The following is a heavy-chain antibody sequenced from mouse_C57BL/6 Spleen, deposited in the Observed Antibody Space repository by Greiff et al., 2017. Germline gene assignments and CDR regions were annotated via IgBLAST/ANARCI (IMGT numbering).Heavy chain of an antibody. Sequence: VQLQQSGTVLARPGASVKMSCKTSGYTFTSYWMHWVKQRPGQGLEWIGAIYPGNSDTSYNQKFKGKAKLTAVTSASTAYMELSSLTNEDSAVYYCTREEPYGNYCDYWGQGTTLTVSS. D-gene: IGHD2-1*01. CDR1: GYTFTSYW. J-gene: IGHJ2*01. CDR3: TREEPYGNYCDY. CDR2: IYPGNSDT. V-gene: IGHV1-5*01.